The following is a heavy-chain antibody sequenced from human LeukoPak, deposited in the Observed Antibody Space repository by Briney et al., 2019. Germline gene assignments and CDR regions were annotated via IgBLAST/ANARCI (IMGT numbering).Heavy chain of an antibody. V-gene: IGHV3-33*01. D-gene: IGHD6-13*01. J-gene: IGHJ6*02. CDR1: GFTFSSYG. CDR2: IWYDGSNK. Sequence: GRSLRPSCAASGFTFSSYGMHWVRQAPGKGLEWVAVIWYDGSNKYYADSVKGRFTISRDNSKNTLYLQMNSLRAEDTAVYYCARDSSSWPWGSHYYYYYGMDVWGQGTTVTVSS. CDR3: ARDSSSWPWGSHYYYYYGMDV.